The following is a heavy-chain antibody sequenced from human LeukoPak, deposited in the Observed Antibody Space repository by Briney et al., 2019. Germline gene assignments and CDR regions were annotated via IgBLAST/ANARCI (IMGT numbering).Heavy chain of an antibody. CDR3: ARGQRGYSYGPAAFDI. D-gene: IGHD5-18*01. J-gene: IGHJ3*02. CDR2: INHSGST. CDR1: GGSFSGYY. V-gene: IGHV4-34*01. Sequence: SETLSLTCAVYGGSFSGYYWSWIRQPPGKGLEWIGEINHSGSTNYNPSLKSRVTISVDTSKNQFSLKLSSVTAADTAVYYCARGQRGYSYGPAAFDIWGQGTMATVSS.